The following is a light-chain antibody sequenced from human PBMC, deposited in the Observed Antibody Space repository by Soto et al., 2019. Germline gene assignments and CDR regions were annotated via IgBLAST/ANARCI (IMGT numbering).Light chain of an antibody. Sequence: EIVLTQSPGTLSLSPGERATLSCRASQSVTSSYLAWYQQKPAQAPRLLIYGASSRATGIPDRFSGSGSGTDFTLTISRLEPEDVAVYYCQQYGSSLPYTFGQGTKLEIK. V-gene: IGKV3-20*01. J-gene: IGKJ2*01. CDR2: GAS. CDR1: QSVTSSY. CDR3: QQYGSSLPYT.